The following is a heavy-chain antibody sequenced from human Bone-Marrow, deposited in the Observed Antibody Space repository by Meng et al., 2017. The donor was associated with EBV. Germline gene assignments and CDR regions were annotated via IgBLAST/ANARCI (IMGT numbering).Heavy chain of an antibody. Sequence: QVQLVRLGAEVKKPGASVKVSCRTSGYTFSSYDVNWVRQAPGQGPEWMGWINPNSGNTGFAQKIQGRVSMTWDTYTSTAYMELRNLRSEDTAVYYCARMGYWGQGTLVTVSS. J-gene: IGHJ4*02. CDR1: GYTFSSYD. CDR2: INPNSGNT. V-gene: IGHV1-8*01. CDR3: ARMGY.